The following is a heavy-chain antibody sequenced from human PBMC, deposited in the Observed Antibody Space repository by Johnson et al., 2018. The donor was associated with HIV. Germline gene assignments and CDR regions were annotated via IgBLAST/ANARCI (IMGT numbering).Heavy chain of an antibody. Sequence: QVQLVESGGGVVQPGRSLRLSCAASGFTFSSSAMHWVRQAPGKGLEWVAVISYDGSNKYYADSVKGRFTISRDNSKNTLYLQMNSLGAEDTAVYYCAREEGFGDDCGGKSACDIWGQGTMVTVSS. CDR1: GFTFSSSA. CDR3: AREEGFGDDCGGKSACDI. V-gene: IGHV3-30-3*01. J-gene: IGHJ3*02. CDR2: ISYDGSNK. D-gene: IGHD4-23*01.